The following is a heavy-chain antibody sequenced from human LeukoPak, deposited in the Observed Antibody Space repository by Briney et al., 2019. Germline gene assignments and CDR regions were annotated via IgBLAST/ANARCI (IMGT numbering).Heavy chain of an antibody. V-gene: IGHV3-74*01. D-gene: IGHD3-22*01. CDR3: ARAPSEIGGYYPEYFRH. Sequence: GGSLRLSFAASGFTFSGYWMHWVRQAPGKGLVWVSRIKSDGSTNYGDSVKGRFTISRDNAKNTLSLQMNGLRAEDTGVYYCARAPSEIGGYYPEYFRHWGQGTLVTVSS. J-gene: IGHJ1*01. CDR1: GFTFSGYW. CDR2: IKSDGST.